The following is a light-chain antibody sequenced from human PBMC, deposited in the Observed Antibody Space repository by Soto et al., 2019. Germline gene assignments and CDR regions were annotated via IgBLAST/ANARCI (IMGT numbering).Light chain of an antibody. CDR3: SSYRTGGPFV. J-gene: IGLJ1*01. CDR2: DVN. V-gene: IGLV2-14*03. CDR1: SSDVGGYNY. Sequence: QSVLTQPASVSGSPGQSITISCIGSSSDVGGYNYVSWFQQHPGKAPKLMIFDVNTRPSGVSDRFSGSKSGNTGSLTISGLQTEDEADYYCSSYRTGGPFVFGTGTKLTVL.